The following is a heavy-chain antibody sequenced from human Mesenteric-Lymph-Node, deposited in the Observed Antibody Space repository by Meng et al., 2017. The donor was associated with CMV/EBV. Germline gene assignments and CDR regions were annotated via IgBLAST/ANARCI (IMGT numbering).Heavy chain of an antibody. J-gene: IGHJ6*02. CDR3: ARMEWLVDGRTPNYGMDV. D-gene: IGHD6-19*01. Sequence: ASVKVFCKASGYTFTSYYMHWVRQAPGQGLEWMGIINPSGGSTSYAQKFQGRVTMTRDTSTSTVYMELSSLRSEDTAVYYCARMEWLVDGRTPNYGMDVWGQGTTVTVSS. CDR2: INPSGGST. CDR1: GYTFTSYY. V-gene: IGHV1-46*01.